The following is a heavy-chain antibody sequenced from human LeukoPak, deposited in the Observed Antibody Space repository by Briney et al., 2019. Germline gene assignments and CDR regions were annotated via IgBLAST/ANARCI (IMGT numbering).Heavy chain of an antibody. V-gene: IGHV3-30*03. D-gene: IGHD2-2*01. Sequence: PGGSLRLSCAASGFTFSSYGMHWVRQAPGKGLEWVAVVSSEGSVKWYADSVKGRFTISRDNSKNTLYLQMNSLRAEDTAVYYCARDRAAAMEYYYMDVWGKGTTVTVSS. CDR3: ARDRAAAMEYYYMDV. CDR1: GFTFSSYG. CDR2: VSSEGSVK. J-gene: IGHJ6*03.